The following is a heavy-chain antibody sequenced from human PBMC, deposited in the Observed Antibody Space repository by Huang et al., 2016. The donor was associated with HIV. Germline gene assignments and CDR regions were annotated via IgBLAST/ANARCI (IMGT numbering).Heavy chain of an antibody. J-gene: IGHJ6*02. V-gene: IGHV3-48*02. CDR3: VRSNSFYDRNGYFIGGRRTNYYYGMDV. CDR1: GITFSSDS. CDR2: ISSTSSTI. D-gene: IGHD3-22*01. Sequence: EVRLVESGGGLVRPGGSLRLACAASGITFSSDSMNWVRQAPGKGLEWVAYISSTSSTIYYADSVKGRFTISRDNAMSSLYLQMTSLRDEDAAVYYCVRSNSFYDRNGYFIGGRRTNYYYGMDVWGQGTTVTVSS.